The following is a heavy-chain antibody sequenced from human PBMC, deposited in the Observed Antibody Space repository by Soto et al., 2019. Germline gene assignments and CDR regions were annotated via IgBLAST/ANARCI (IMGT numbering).Heavy chain of an antibody. J-gene: IGHJ4*02. Sequence: EVQLLESGGGLVQPGGSLRLSCAASGFTFSNYAMSWVRQAPGKGLDWVSTISGSGGSTYYADSVKGRFTVSRDNSKNSLYLQMNSLRAEDTAVYYCARGLKMTTVTTFYYFDYWGQGTLVTVSS. V-gene: IGHV3-23*01. CDR1: GFTFSNYA. CDR3: ARGLKMTTVTTFYYFDY. CDR2: ISGSGGST. D-gene: IGHD4-17*01.